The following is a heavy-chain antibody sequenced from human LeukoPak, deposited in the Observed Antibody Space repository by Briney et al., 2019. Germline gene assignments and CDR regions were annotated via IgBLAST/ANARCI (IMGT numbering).Heavy chain of an antibody. CDR3: ARGIYGSDPSYYYYYYMDV. D-gene: IGHD3-10*01. Sequence: SETLSLTCTVSGGSISSYYWSWLRQPAGKGLEWIGRIYTSGSTNYNPSLKSRVTMSVDTSKNQFSLKLSSVTAADTAVYYCARGIYGSDPSYYYYYYMDVWGKGTTVTISS. CDR2: IYTSGST. J-gene: IGHJ6*03. V-gene: IGHV4-4*07. CDR1: GGSISSYY.